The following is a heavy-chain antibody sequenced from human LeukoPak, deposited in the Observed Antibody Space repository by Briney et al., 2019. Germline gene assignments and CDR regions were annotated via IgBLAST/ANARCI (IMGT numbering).Heavy chain of an antibody. CDR1: GFTFDDYA. D-gene: IGHD6-19*01. Sequence: GGSLRLPCAASGFTFDDYAMHWVRQAPGKGLEWVSGISWNSGSIGYADSVKGRFTISRDNAKNSLYLQMNSLRAEDTALYYCAKDVGSGWYAHYDYWGQGTLVTVSS. CDR2: ISWNSGSI. J-gene: IGHJ4*02. V-gene: IGHV3-9*01. CDR3: AKDVGSGWYAHYDY.